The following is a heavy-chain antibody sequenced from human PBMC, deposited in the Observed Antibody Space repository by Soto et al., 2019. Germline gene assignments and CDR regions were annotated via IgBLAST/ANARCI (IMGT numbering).Heavy chain of an antibody. V-gene: IGHV1-69*01. Sequence: QVQLVQSGAEVKKPGSSVKVSCKASGGTFSSYAISWVRQAPGQGLEWMGGIIPIFGTANYAQKFQGRVTITAHESTSTADIERSSLRSEDTAVYYCARGYYYGSGSYYTPVYYGMDVWGQGTTVTVSS. CDR1: GGTFSSYA. D-gene: IGHD3-10*01. CDR3: ARGYYYGSGSYYTPVYYGMDV. CDR2: IIPIFGTA. J-gene: IGHJ6*02.